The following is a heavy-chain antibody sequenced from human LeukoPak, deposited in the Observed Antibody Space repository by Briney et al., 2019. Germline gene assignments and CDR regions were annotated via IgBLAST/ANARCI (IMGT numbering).Heavy chain of an antibody. CDR2: IHTSGST. CDR3: ARDRYYYDSSGYYTLDY. CDR1: GVSISSYY. V-gene: IGHV4-4*07. Sequence: SETLSLTCTVSGVSISSYYWSWIRQPAGKGLEWIGRIHTSGSTNYNPSLKSRVTMSVDTSKNQSSLKMSSVTAADTAVYYCARDRYYYDSSGYYTLDYWGQGTLVTVSS. D-gene: IGHD3-22*01. J-gene: IGHJ4*02.